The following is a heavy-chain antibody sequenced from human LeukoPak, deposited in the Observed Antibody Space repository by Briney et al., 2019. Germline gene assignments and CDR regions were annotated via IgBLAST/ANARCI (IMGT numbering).Heavy chain of an antibody. CDR1: GGTFSSYA. CDR2: IIPIFGTA. J-gene: IGHJ6*03. Sequence: SVKVSCKASGGTFSSYAISWVRQAPGQGLEWMGGIIPIFGTANYAQKFQGRVTITTDESTSTAYMELSSLRSEDTAVYYCARAGAYCSCSSGCDPDSYYYMDVWGKGTTVTVPS. D-gene: IGHD2-15*01. CDR3: ARAGAYCSCSSGCDPDSYYYMDV. V-gene: IGHV1-69*05.